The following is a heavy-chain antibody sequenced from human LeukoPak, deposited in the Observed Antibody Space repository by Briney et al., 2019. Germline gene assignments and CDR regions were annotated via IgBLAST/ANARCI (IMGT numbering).Heavy chain of an antibody. CDR1: GGSISSSSYY. D-gene: IGHD4-17*01. CDR2: IYYSGST. V-gene: IGHV4-61*01. CDR3: AGSYGDTGDAFDI. Sequence: SETLSLTCTVSGGSISSSSYYWSWIRQPPGKGLEWIGYIYYSGSTNYNPSLKSRVTISVDTSKNQFSLKLSSVTAADTAVYYCAGSYGDTGDAFDIWGQGTMVTVSS. J-gene: IGHJ3*02.